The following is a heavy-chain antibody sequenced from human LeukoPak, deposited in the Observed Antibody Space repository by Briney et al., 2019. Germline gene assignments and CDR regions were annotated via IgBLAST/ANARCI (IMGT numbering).Heavy chain of an antibody. CDR1: GFTFSNYA. Sequence: PGGSLRLSCAASGFTFSNYAMSWVRQAPGKGLEWVSVISGSDSTYYADSVKGRFTISRDNSKNTLYLQMNSLRAEDTALYYCASTRLRGSDWDAFDIWGQGTMVTVSS. CDR3: ASTRLRGSDWDAFDI. V-gene: IGHV3-23*01. J-gene: IGHJ3*02. D-gene: IGHD1-26*01. CDR2: ISGSDST.